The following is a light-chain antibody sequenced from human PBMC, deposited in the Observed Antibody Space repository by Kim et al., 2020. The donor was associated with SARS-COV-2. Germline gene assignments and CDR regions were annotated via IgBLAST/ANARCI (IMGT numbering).Light chain of an antibody. CDR1: QGISSY. CDR2: AAS. V-gene: IGKV1-8*01. J-gene: IGKJ1*01. Sequence: AIQMTQSPSSLSASIGDRVTITCRASQGISSYLAWYQQKPGKAPKLLIYAASTLQSGVPSRFSGSGSGTDFTLTISCLQSEDFATYYCQQYNSYPRTFGQGTKVDIK. CDR3: QQYNSYPRT.